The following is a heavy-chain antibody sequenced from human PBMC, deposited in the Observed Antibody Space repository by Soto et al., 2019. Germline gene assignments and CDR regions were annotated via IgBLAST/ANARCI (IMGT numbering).Heavy chain of an antibody. Sequence: ASVKVSCKASGGTFSSYAISWVRQAPGQGLEWMGGIIPIFGTANYAQKFQGRVTITADESTSAAYMELSSLRSEDTAVYYCAREQDGYCFDYWGQGTLVTVSS. CDR2: IIPIFGTA. CDR1: GGTFSSYA. CDR3: AREQDGYCFDY. D-gene: IGHD5-12*01. V-gene: IGHV1-69*13. J-gene: IGHJ4*02.